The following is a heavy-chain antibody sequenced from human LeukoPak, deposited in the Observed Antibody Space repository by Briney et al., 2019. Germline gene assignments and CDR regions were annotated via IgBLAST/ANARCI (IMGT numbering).Heavy chain of an antibody. D-gene: IGHD3-22*01. CDR1: GFTFTNAW. CDR3: TTSYYDSSGYRN. Sequence: GGSLRLSCAAPGFTFTNAWMSWVRQAPGKGLEWVGRIKSKTDGGTTDYGAPVKGRFTISRDDSENTLHLQMSSLKTEDTAVYYCTTSYYDSSGYRNWGQGTLVTVSS. V-gene: IGHV3-15*01. CDR2: IKSKTDGGTT. J-gene: IGHJ4*02.